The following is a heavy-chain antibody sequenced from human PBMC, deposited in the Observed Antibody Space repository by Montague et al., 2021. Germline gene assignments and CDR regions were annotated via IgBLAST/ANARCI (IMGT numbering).Heavy chain of an antibody. Sequence: SETLSLTCTASGGSISSASYYWGWIRQSPGKGLEFIGVIYYNGTTYHNPSLKSRVTVSMDTSKNQFSLRLSSVTAADTAVYYCARSLYCRGGSCYSGFDPWGQGTLVTASS. D-gene: IGHD2-15*01. CDR1: GGSISSASYY. CDR2: IYYNGTT. V-gene: IGHV4-39*01. CDR3: ARSLYCRGGSCYSGFDP. J-gene: IGHJ5*02.